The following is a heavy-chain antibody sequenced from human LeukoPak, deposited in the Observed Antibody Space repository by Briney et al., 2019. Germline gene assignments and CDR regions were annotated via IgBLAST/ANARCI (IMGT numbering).Heavy chain of an antibody. Sequence: PSETLSLTCTVSGGSISSFYWSWIRQPPGKGLEWIGYIYYSGNTNYNPSLKNRVTISVDTSKNQFSLKLSSVTAADTAVYYCAGGYSGSYGRFDYWGQGTLASDPS. D-gene: IGHD1-26*01. CDR1: GGSISSFY. CDR3: AGGYSGSYGRFDY. CDR2: IYYSGNT. V-gene: IGHV4-59*01. J-gene: IGHJ4*02.